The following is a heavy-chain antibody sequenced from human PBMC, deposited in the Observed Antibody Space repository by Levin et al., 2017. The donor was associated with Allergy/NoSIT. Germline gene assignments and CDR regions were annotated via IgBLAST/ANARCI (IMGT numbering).Heavy chain of an antibody. CDR3: ASGDGYCSGGSCYDFYFDY. D-gene: IGHD2-15*01. CDR1: GGSISSSSYY. CDR2: IYYSGST. V-gene: IGHV4-39*01. J-gene: IGHJ4*02. Sequence: SETLSLTCTVSGGSISSSSYYWGWIRQPPGKGLEWIGSIYYSGSTYYNPSLKSRVTISVDTSKNQFSLKLSSVTAADTAVYYCASGDGYCSGGSCYDFYFDYWGQGTLVTVSS.